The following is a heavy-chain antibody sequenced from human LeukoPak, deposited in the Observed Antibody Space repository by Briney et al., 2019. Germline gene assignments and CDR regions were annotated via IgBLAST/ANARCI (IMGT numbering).Heavy chain of an antibody. CDR1: GFSISSYA. V-gene: IGHV3-23*01. CDR3: GSDPNGDYVGALGY. Sequence: GGSLRLSCVASGFSISSYALAWVRQTPGKGLEWVSAVTGGGDGTHYIDSVKGRFTISRDNSKNTIYLQMNSLRAEDTAMYFCGSDPNGDYVGALGYWGRGTLVTVSS. J-gene: IGHJ4*01. D-gene: IGHD2-8*01. CDR2: VTGGGDGT.